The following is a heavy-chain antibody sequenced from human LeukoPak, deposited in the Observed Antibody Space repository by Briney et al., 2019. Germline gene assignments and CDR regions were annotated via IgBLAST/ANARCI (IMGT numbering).Heavy chain of an antibody. Sequence: PGGSLRLSCAASGFTFSSYWMNWVRQAPGEGLEWVANIKQDGSEKNYVDSVKGRFTISRDNAKNSLYLQMNSLGAEDTAVYYCARRLTGYDAYWGQGTLVTVSS. CDR2: IKQDGSEK. D-gene: IGHD5-12*01. J-gene: IGHJ4*02. CDR3: ARRLTGYDAY. CDR1: GFTFSSYW. V-gene: IGHV3-7*01.